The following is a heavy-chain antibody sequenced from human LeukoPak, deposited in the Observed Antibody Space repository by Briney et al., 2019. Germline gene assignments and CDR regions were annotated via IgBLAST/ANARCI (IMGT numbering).Heavy chain of an antibody. D-gene: IGHD6-13*01. CDR3: ARAAAADPKNWFDP. CDR2: IHHSGTT. CDR1: GYSINSGHY. V-gene: IGHV4-38-2*01. Sequence: SETMSLTCAVSGYSINSGHYWGWIRQPPGKGLEWIGSIHHSGTTYYNPSLKSRVTISGDTSKNQFSLKLTSVTATDTAVYYCARAAAADPKNWFDPWGQGTLVTVSS. J-gene: IGHJ5*02.